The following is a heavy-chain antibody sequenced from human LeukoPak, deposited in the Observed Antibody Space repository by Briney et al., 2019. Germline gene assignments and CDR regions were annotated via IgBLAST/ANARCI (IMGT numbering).Heavy chain of an antibody. Sequence: GGSLKLSCTTSGFTFSTYGIHWVRQAPGKGLEWVAFTQHDTTNQYYADSVQGRFTISRDQSKNTVYLQMSSLRGEDTAVYYCAKDGPGHDYVRGFDYWGLGTQVIVSS. CDR3: AKDGPGHDYVRGFDY. CDR2: TQHDTTNQ. CDR1: GFTFSTYG. J-gene: IGHJ4*02. V-gene: IGHV3-30*02. D-gene: IGHD3-16*01.